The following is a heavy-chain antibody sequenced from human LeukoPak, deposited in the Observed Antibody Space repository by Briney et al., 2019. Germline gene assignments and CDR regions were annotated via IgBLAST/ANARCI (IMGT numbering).Heavy chain of an antibody. Sequence: ASVKVSCKASGYTFTGHYIHWVRQAPGQGLEWMGIINPSVGSTTYAQEFQGRVTMTRDTSTSTVYMELSSLRSEDTAVYYCARLLGATTSTHFDYWGQGTLVTVSS. J-gene: IGHJ4*02. CDR2: INPSVGST. CDR1: GYTFTGHY. V-gene: IGHV1-46*01. D-gene: IGHD1-26*01. CDR3: ARLLGATTSTHFDY.